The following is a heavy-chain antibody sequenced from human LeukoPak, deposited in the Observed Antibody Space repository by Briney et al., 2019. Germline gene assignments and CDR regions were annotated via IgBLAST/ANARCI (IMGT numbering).Heavy chain of an antibody. J-gene: IGHJ4*02. D-gene: IGHD3-22*01. CDR3: ARDGYYYDSSGYYPVPLDY. CDR2: ISSSSSYI. Sequence: GGSLRLSCAASGFTFSSYSMNWVRQAPGKGLEWVSSISSSSSYIYYADSVKCRFTISRDNDKNSLYVQMNSLRAEDTAVYYCARDGYYYDSSGYYPVPLDYWGQGTLVTVSS. CDR1: GFTFSSYS. V-gene: IGHV3-21*01.